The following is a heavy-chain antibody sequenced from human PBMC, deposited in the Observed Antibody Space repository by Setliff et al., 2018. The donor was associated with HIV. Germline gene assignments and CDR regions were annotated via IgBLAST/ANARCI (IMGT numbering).Heavy chain of an antibody. CDR1: DGSMTSGSYY. D-gene: IGHD3-16*02. CDR3: ARQYYDYVWGTYRSQYYFDN. Sequence: SETLSLTCSVSDGSMTSGSYYWSWIRQPPGKGLEWIGYIYYDGTTNYNPSIKSRVTISVDTSKNQFSLRLSSVTAADTAVYYCARQYYDYVWGTYRSQYYFDNWGQGTLVTVSS. J-gene: IGHJ4*02. V-gene: IGHV4-61*01. CDR2: IYYDGTT.